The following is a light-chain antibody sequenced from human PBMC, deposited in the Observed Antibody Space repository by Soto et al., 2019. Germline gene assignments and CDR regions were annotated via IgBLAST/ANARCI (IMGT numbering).Light chain of an antibody. CDR2: DNN. Sequence: QSVLTQPPSVSAAPGQKVTISCSGSSSNIGNNYVSWYQQLPGTAPKLLIYDNNKRPSGVPDRFSGSRSGTSASLAITGLQAEDEAIYYCQSYDSSLSTSIFGAGTKVTVL. J-gene: IGLJ2*01. CDR3: QSYDSSLSTSI. CDR1: SSNIGNNY. V-gene: IGLV1-51*01.